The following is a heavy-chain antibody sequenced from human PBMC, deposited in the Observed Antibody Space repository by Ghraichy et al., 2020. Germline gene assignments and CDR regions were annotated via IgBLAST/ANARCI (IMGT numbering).Heavy chain of an antibody. CDR3: ARGSIVNFDY. CDR2: INHSGST. Sequence: SETLSLTCAVYGGSFSGYYWSWIRQPPGKGLEWIGEINHSGSTNYNPSLKSRVTISVDTSKNQFSLKLSSVTAADTAVYYCARGSIVNFDYWGRGTLVTVSS. J-gene: IGHJ4*02. D-gene: IGHD1-26*01. V-gene: IGHV4-34*01. CDR1: GGSFSGYY.